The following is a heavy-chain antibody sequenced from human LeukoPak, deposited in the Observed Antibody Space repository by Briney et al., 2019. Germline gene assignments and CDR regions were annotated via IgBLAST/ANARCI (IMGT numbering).Heavy chain of an antibody. D-gene: IGHD3-3*01. V-gene: IGHV3-21*01. Sequence: GGSLRLSCAASGFTFSSYSMNWVRQAPGKGLEWVSSISSSSSYIYYADSVKGRFTISRDNAENSLYLQMNSLRAEDTAVYYCARDIIFGVVTELYFDYWGQGTLVTVSS. CDR1: GFTFSSYS. J-gene: IGHJ4*02. CDR2: ISSSSSYI. CDR3: ARDIIFGVVTELYFDY.